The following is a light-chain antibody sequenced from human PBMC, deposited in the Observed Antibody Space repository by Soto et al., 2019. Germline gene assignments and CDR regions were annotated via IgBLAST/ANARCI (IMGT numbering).Light chain of an antibody. CDR3: LIWPSNAHVV. J-gene: IGLJ2*01. CDR1: SDINVGSYN. Sequence: QSVLTQPPSSSASPGESARLTCTLPSDINVGSYNIYWYQQKPGSPPRYLLYYYSDSXXGQGSGVXXXXXGSXXXXXXXXXXXXXGXQSEDEGDYYCLIWPSNAHVVIGGGTKLTVL. CDR2: YYSDSXX. V-gene: IGLV5-37*01.